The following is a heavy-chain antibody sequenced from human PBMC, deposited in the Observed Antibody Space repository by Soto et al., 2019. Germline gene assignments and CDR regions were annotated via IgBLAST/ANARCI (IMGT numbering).Heavy chain of an antibody. Sequence: LRLSCAASGFTFSDYYMTWIRQAPGSGLEWVSYISSSSGTISYANSVKGRFTISRDNAQNSLYLQMTSLRAEDTAVYYCARGTYRSKTDFDYWGQGTLVTVSS. CDR3: ARGTYRSKTDFDY. CDR1: GFTFSDYY. CDR2: ISSSSGTI. D-gene: IGHD6-13*01. V-gene: IGHV3-11*01. J-gene: IGHJ4*02.